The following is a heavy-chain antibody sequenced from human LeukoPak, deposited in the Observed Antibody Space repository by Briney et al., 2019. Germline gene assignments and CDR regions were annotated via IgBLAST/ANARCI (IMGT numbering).Heavy chain of an antibody. Sequence: GGSLRLSCAASGFTFSRYAMHWVRQAPGKGLEWVAFIRLDGGIKGYGDSVKGRFTISRDNSRDTLSLQMNSLRAEDTAVYYCAKDGTMVRGLIILNIGDHYYMDVWGKGTTVTVSS. CDR2: IRLDGGIK. J-gene: IGHJ6*03. CDR1: GFTFSRYA. CDR3: AKDGTMVRGLIILNIGDHYYMDV. V-gene: IGHV3-30*02. D-gene: IGHD3-10*01.